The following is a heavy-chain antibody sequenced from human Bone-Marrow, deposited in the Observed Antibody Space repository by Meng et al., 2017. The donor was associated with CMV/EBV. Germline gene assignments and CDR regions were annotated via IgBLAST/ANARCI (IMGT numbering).Heavy chain of an antibody. CDR3: AKDLFPYQMTGFGMDY. J-gene: IGHJ4*02. CDR1: GFTVSSYA. V-gene: IGHV3-30*02. Sequence: GESLKISCAASGFTVSSYAMHWARQAPGKGLEWVAYTRDDGSNQHYADSVKGRFTISRDNSKNTLYLQVTSLRAEDTAVYYCAKDLFPYQMTGFGMDYWGQGTLVTVSS. CDR2: TRDDGSNQ. D-gene: IGHD2-2*01.